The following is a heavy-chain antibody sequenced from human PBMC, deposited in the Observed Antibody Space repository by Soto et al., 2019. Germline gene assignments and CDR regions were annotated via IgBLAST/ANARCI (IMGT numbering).Heavy chain of an antibody. CDR2: IYYSGST. CDR3: ARLYCSSTSCLAGRWFDP. CDR1: GGSISSDTDY. V-gene: IGHV4-39*01. D-gene: IGHD2-2*01. Sequence: SETLSLTCSVSGGSISSDTDYWGWIRQPPGKGLEWIGSIYYSGSTYYNPSLKSRVTISVDTSKNQFSLKLSSVTAADTAVYYCARLYCSSTSCLAGRWFDPWGQGTLVTVSS. J-gene: IGHJ5*02.